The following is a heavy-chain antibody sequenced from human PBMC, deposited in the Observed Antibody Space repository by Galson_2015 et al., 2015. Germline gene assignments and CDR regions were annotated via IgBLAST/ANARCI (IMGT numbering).Heavy chain of an antibody. CDR2: MNPNTGNT. D-gene: IGHD5-18*01. CDR3: ARGSGYNYGYGRVADY. CDR1: GYTFTSYD. V-gene: IGHV1-8*01. J-gene: IGHJ4*02. Sequence: SVKVSCKASGYTFTSYDINWVRQATGQGLEWMGWMNPNTGNTGYAQNFQGRVTMTRNTSISTAYMELSSLRSDDTAVYYCARGSGYNYGYGRVADYWGQGTLVPVSS.